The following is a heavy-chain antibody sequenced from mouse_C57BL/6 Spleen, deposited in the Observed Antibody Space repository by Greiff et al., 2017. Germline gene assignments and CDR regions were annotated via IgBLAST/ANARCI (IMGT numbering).Heavy chain of an antibody. J-gene: IGHJ4*01. CDR1: GFTFTDYY. CDR3: ARYGGSSNYYAMDY. CDR2: IRNKANGYTT. V-gene: IGHV7-3*01. Sequence: EVKLMESGGGLVQPGGSLSLSCAASGFTFTDYYMSWVRQPPGKALEWLGFIRNKANGYTTEYSASVKGRFTISRDNSQSILYLQMNALRAEDSATYYCARYGGSSNYYAMDYWGQGTSVTVSS. D-gene: IGHD1-1*01.